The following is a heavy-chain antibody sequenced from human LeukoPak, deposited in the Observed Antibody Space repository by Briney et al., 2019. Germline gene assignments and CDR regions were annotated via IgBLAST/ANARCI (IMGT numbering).Heavy chain of an antibody. CDR2: INHSGST. CDR1: GGSISSSSYY. Sequence: SETLSLTCTVSGGSISSSSYYWGWIRQPPGKGLEWIGEINHSGSTNYNPSLKSRVTISVDTSKNQFSLKLSSVTAADTAVYYCARSGYSYGLFVWGQGTLVTVSS. J-gene: IGHJ4*02. CDR3: ARSGYSYGLFV. V-gene: IGHV4-39*07. D-gene: IGHD5-18*01.